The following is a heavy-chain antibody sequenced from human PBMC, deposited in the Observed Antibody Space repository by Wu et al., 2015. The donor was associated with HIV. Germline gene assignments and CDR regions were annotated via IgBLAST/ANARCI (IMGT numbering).Heavy chain of an antibody. D-gene: IGHD5-24*01. CDR1: GYTFTGYY. Sequence: QVQLVQSGAEVKKPGASVKVSCKASGYTFTGYYMHWVRQAPGQGLEWMGWINPNSGGTNYAQKFQGRVTMTRDTSISTAYMELSRLRSDDTAVYYCAREVRPWMATGHDAFDIWGQGDNGHRLF. CDR3: AREVRPWMATGHDAFDI. V-gene: IGHV1-2*02. CDR2: INPNSGGT. J-gene: IGHJ3*02.